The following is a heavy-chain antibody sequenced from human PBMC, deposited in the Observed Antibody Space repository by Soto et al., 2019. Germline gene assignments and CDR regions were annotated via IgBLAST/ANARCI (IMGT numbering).Heavy chain of an antibody. D-gene: IGHD3-16*02. Sequence: FTSYSRHSVRQSPEHGLEWLGIINPNGGSTRFAQTFQGRITMTTDTSTSTVYMELRSLRSEDTAVYYCARSSGGGIGSIIKWSNGLAPPGQRSLVSVSS. V-gene: IGHV1-46*01. J-gene: IGHJ5*02. CDR2: INPNGGST. CDR1: FTSYS. CDR3: ARSSGGGIGSIIKWSNGLAP.